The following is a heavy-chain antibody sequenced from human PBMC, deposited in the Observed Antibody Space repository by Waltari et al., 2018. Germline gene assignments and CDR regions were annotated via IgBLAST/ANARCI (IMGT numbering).Heavy chain of an antibody. CDR2: IWNDGSKR. V-gene: IGHV3-33*01. Sequence: QVQLVESGGGVVQPGRSLRVSCAASGFTFSSYGMHWVRRAPGKGLEWVAVIWNDGSKRYYTDSVKGRFTISRDNSKNRLYLQMNSLRVEDTAVYYCARDSSLEYCSGGSCCLDYWGQGTLVTVSS. CDR3: ARDSSLEYCSGGSCCLDY. J-gene: IGHJ4*02. CDR1: GFTFSSYG. D-gene: IGHD2-15*01.